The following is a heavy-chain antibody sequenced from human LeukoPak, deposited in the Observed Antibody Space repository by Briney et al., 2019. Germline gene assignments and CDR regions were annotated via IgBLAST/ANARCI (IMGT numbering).Heavy chain of an antibody. Sequence: GGSLRLSCAASGFTFSLYAMHWVRQAPGKGLEWVAVISYDGSNKYYADSVKGRFTISRDNSRNTVYLQMNSLRAEDTAVYYCARDLLQYGSGSYYSPYEYWGQGTLVTVSS. CDR2: ISYDGSNK. CDR3: ARDLLQYGSGSYYSPYEY. CDR1: GFTFSLYA. D-gene: IGHD3-10*01. V-gene: IGHV3-30*04. J-gene: IGHJ4*02.